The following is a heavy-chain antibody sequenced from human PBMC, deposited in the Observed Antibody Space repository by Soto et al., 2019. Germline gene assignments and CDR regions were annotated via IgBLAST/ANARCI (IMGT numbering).Heavy chain of an antibody. CDR2: ISGSGGST. J-gene: IGHJ6*02. CDR3: ARYCTNGVCYTNYYYGMDV. Sequence: LRLSCAASGFTFSSYAMSWVRQAPGKGLEWVSAISGSGGSTYYADSVKGRFTISRDNSKNTLYLQMNSLRAEDTAVYYCARYCTNGVCYTNYYYGMDVWGQGTTVTVSS. V-gene: IGHV3-23*01. D-gene: IGHD2-8*01. CDR1: GFTFSSYA.